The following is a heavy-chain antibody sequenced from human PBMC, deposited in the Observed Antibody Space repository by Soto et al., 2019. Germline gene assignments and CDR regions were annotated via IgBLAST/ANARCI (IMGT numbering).Heavy chain of an antibody. J-gene: IGHJ5*02. CDR3: ARVPQGVVAAMTS. CDR2: ISDYNGNT. Sequence: ASVKVSCKASGYTFTSFGISWVRQAPGQGLEWMGWISDYNGNTNYAQKLQGRVTMTTDTSTSTAYMELRSLRSDDTAVYYCARVPQGVVAAMTSWGQGTLVTVSS. CDR1: GYTFTSFG. D-gene: IGHD2-15*01. V-gene: IGHV1-18*04.